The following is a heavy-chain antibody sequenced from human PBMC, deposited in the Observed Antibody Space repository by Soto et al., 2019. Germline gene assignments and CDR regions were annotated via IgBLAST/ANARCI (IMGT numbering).Heavy chain of an antibody. J-gene: IGHJ6*02. CDR1: GFTFSDYY. CDR2: ISISSSYT. CDR3: ARDSSRERRKVYYYGMDV. Sequence: SLRISCAASGFTFSDYYMSWIRQAPGKGLEWVSYISISSSYTNYADSVKGRFTISRDNAKNSLYLQMNSLRAEDTAVYYCARDSSRERRKVYYYGMDVWGQGTTVTVSS. V-gene: IGHV3-11*06. D-gene: IGHD1-1*01.